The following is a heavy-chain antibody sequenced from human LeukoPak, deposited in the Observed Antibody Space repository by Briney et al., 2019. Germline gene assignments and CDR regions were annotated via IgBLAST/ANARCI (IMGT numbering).Heavy chain of an antibody. D-gene: IGHD3-3*01. CDR3: ARQNGVPTYYDFWSGYYTGYYYYYMDV. Sequence: GESLQISCKGSGYSFTSYWIGWVRQMPGKGLEWMGIIYPGDSDTRYSPSFQGQVTISADKSISTAYLQWSSLKASDTAMYSCARQNGVPTYYDFWSGYYTGYYYYYMDVWGKGTTVTVSS. J-gene: IGHJ6*03. CDR2: IYPGDSDT. V-gene: IGHV5-51*01. CDR1: GYSFTSYW.